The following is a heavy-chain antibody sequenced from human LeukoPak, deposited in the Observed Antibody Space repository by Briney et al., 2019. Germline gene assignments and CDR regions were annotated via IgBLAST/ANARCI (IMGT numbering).Heavy chain of an antibody. Sequence: PSETLSLTCTVSGGSISSSTYYWGWIRQPPGKGLEWIGSIYYSGSTYYNPSLKSRVTISRDMSKNQFSLKLSSVTAADTAVYYCARLVVVHDAFDTWGQGTMVTVSS. D-gene: IGHD3-22*01. V-gene: IGHV4-39*07. CDR2: IYYSGST. CDR1: GGSISSSTYY. J-gene: IGHJ3*02. CDR3: ARLVVVHDAFDT.